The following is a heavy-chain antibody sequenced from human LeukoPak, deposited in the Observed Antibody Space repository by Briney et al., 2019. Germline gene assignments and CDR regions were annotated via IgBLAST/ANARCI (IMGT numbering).Heavy chain of an antibody. D-gene: IGHD5-18*01. V-gene: IGHV4-39*02. CDR2: IYHSGTT. Sequence: SETLSLTCTVSGASISSNVHYWGWIRQPPGKGLEWIGSIYHSGTTYYNTSLQSRVTISVDTSMSHFSLRLSSVTAAGTAVYFCARLASYGFIDYWGQGTLVTVSS. J-gene: IGHJ4*02. CDR1: GASISSNVHY. CDR3: ARLASYGFIDY.